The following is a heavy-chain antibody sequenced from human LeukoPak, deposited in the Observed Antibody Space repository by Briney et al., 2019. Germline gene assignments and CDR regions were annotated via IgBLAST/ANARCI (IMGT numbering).Heavy chain of an antibody. CDR2: IYYSGST. V-gene: IGHV4-39*01. Sequence: SETLSLTCTVSGGSISSSSYYWGWIRQPPGKGLEWIGSIYYSGSTYYNPSLKSRVTISVDTSKNQFSLKLSSVTAVDTAVYYCAGGSGSFLFDYWGQGTLVTVSS. CDR1: GGSISSSSYY. CDR3: AGGSGSFLFDY. D-gene: IGHD3-10*01. J-gene: IGHJ4*02.